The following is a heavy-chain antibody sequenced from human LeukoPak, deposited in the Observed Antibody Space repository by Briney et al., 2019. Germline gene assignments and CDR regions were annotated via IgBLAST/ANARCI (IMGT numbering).Heavy chain of an antibody. V-gene: IGHV3-48*04. Sequence: GESLRLSCAASGFTFSSYSMNWVRQAPGKGLEWASYISSSSSTIYYIDSVKGRFTISRDNAKDSLYLQMNSLRVEDTAVYYCARDSAVPAAKLDHWGQGTLVAVCS. CDR2: ISSSSSTI. D-gene: IGHD2-2*01. CDR3: ARDSAVPAAKLDH. J-gene: IGHJ4*02. CDR1: GFTFSSYS.